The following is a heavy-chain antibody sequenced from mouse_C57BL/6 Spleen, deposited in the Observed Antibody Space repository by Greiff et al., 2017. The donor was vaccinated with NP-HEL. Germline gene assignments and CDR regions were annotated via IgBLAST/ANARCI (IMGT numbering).Heavy chain of an antibody. CDR2: INPYNGGT. CDR3: ARRDGNYPLYAMDY. CDR1: GYTFTDYY. V-gene: IGHV1-19*01. D-gene: IGHD2-1*01. Sequence: VQLQQSGPVLVKPGASVKMSCKASGYTFTDYYMNWVKQSHGKSLEWIGVINPYNGGTSYNQKFKGKATLTVDKSSSTAYMELNSLTSEDSAVYYCARRDGNYPLYAMDYWGQGTSVTVSS. J-gene: IGHJ4*01.